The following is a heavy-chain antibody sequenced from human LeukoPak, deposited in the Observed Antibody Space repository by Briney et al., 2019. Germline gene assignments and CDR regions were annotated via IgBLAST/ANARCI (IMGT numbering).Heavy chain of an antibody. CDR1: GGDFGVYY. Sequence: PSEPLSLSCAVYGGDFGVYYWSWVRQPPGKGLEWIGEINHSGSTNYSPSLKSRVTISVDTSKNHFSLKLSSVTAADTAVYYCAGPGAGDLDYWGQGTLVTVSS. V-gene: IGHV4-34*01. CDR3: AGPGAGDLDY. D-gene: IGHD3-10*01. J-gene: IGHJ4*02. CDR2: INHSGST.